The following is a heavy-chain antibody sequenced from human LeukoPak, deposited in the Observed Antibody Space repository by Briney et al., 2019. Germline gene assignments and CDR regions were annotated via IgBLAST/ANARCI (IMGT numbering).Heavy chain of an antibody. V-gene: IGHV3-30*03. D-gene: IGHD3-10*01. CDR3: ARDEDTMVRGVDIDY. CDR1: GFTFSSYG. J-gene: IGHJ4*02. Sequence: GGSLRLSCAASGFTFSSYGMHWVRQAPGKGLEWVAVISYDGSNKYYADSVKGRFTISRDNSKNTLYLQMNSLRAEDTAVYYCARDEDTMVRGVDIDYWGQGTLVTVSS. CDR2: ISYDGSNK.